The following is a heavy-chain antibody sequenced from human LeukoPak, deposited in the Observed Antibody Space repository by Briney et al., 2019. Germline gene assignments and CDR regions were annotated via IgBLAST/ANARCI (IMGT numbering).Heavy chain of an antibody. CDR1: GFTFTRSA. CDR3: AADSRYCDGDCYDY. V-gene: IGHV1-58*02. J-gene: IGHJ4*02. Sequence: SVKVSCKASGFTFTRSAIQWVRQARGQRLEWIGWIVVGSGHTNYAQKFQERVTITRDMSTSTAYMELSSLRSEDTAVYYCAADSRYCDGDCYDYWGQGTLVTVSS. D-gene: IGHD2-21*01. CDR2: IVVGSGHT.